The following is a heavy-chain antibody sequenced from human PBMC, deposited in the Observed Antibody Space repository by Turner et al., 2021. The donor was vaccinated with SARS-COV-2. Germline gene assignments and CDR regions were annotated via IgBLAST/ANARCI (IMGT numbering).Heavy chain of an antibody. V-gene: IGHV3-9*01. Sequence: EVQLVESGGGLVQPGRSLRLSCAASGFTFDDYAMHWVRQAPGKGLEWVSGMSWNSGTIGYADSVKGRFTISRDKAKNSLYLQMNSLRAEDTALYYCAKDMARLDYDSSGYRHWGQGTLVTVSS. CDR2: MSWNSGTI. D-gene: IGHD3-22*01. CDR3: AKDMARLDYDSSGYRH. J-gene: IGHJ4*02. CDR1: GFTFDDYA.